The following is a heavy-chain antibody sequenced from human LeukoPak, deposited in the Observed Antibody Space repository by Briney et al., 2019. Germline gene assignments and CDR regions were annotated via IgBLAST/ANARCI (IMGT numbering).Heavy chain of an antibody. CDR3: ARGNMWDYRRYYYYMDV. CDR1: GGSFSGYY. Sequence: SETLSLTCAVYGGSFSGYYWSWIRQPPGKGLEWIGEINHSGSTNYNPSLKSRVTISVDTSKNQFSLKLNSVTAADTAIYYCARGNMWDYRRYYYYMDVWGKGTTVTVSS. V-gene: IGHV4-34*01. CDR2: INHSGST. J-gene: IGHJ6*03. D-gene: IGHD4-11*01.